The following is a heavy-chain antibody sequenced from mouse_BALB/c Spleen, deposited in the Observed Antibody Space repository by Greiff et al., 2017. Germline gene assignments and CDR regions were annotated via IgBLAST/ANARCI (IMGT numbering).Heavy chain of an antibody. Sequence: VQRVESGPGLVAPSQSLSITCTVSGFSLTSYDISWIRQPPGKGLEWLGVIWTGGGTNYNSAFMSRLSISKDNSKSQVFLKMNSLQTDDTAIYYCVRGRYGNYGFAYWGQGTLVTVSA. CDR2: IWTGGGT. CDR1: GFSLTSYD. J-gene: IGHJ3*01. CDR3: VRGRYGNYGFAY. D-gene: IGHD2-1*01. V-gene: IGHV2-9-2*01.